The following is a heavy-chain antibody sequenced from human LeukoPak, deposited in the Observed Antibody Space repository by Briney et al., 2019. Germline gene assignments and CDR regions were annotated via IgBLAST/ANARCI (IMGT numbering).Heavy chain of an antibody. CDR3: ANSYDSSGYRGGFDY. CDR2: ISGSGGST. CDR1: GFTFSSYD. D-gene: IGHD3-22*01. Sequence: GGSLRLSCAACGFTFSSYDMHWVRQATGKGLEWVSAISGSGGSTYYADSVKGRFTISRDNSKNTLYLQMNSLRAEDTAVYYCANSYDSSGYRGGFDYWGQGTLVTVSS. J-gene: IGHJ4*02. V-gene: IGHV3-23*01.